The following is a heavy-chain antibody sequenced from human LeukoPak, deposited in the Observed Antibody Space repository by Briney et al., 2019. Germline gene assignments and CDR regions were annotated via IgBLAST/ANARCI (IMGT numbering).Heavy chain of an antibody. Sequence: GGSLRLSCVASGFTFSAYSMNWVRQAPGKGLEWVSSIGTNTFYIHYASSVAGRFTISRDNVKNSLYLQINSLRDEDTAVYYCASSGSYRFDYWGQGTLVTVSS. CDR1: GFTFSAYS. D-gene: IGHD1-26*01. CDR2: IGTNTFYI. V-gene: IGHV3-21*01. CDR3: ASSGSYRFDY. J-gene: IGHJ4*02.